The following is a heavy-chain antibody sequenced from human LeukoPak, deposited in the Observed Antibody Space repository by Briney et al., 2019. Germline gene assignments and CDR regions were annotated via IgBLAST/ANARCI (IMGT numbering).Heavy chain of an antibody. V-gene: IGHV4-59*01. CDR2: IYYSGST. CDR3: ARSKIVVVPAASAQPYYYYYMDV. CDR1: GGSFSTYQ. D-gene: IGHD2-2*01. Sequence: SETLSLTCTVSGGSFSTYQWSWIRQAPGKGLEWIGNIYYSGSTNYNPSLKSRVTISVDTSKNQFSLKLSSVTAADTAVYYCARSKIVVVPAASAQPYYYYYMDVWGKGTTVTVSS. J-gene: IGHJ6*03.